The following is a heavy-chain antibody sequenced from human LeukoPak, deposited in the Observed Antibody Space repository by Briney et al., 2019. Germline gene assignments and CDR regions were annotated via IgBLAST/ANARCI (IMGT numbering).Heavy chain of an antibody. Sequence: SETLSLTCAVYGGSFSGYFWSWIRQPAGKGLEWIGRIYPSGSTNYNPSLKSRVTMSLDTSKNQFSLKLNSVTAADTAVYYCANSIPARGTAFDFWGLGTMVTVS. CDR2: IYPSGST. J-gene: IGHJ3*01. V-gene: IGHV4-59*10. CDR1: GGSFSGYF. D-gene: IGHD6-6*01. CDR3: ANSIPARGTAFDF.